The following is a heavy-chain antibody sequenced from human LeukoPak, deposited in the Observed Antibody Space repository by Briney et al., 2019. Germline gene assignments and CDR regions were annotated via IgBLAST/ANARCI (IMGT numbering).Heavy chain of an antibody. CDR3: ARAAQHYYYGMDV. J-gene: IGHJ6*02. CDR1: GGSISSHY. Sequence: PSETLSLTCTVSGGSISSHYWSWIRQPPGKGLEWIGYISYIGSTNYNPSLKSRVTISIDTSRNQFSLRLSTVTAADTAVYYCARAAQHYYYGMDVWGHGTTVTVSS. V-gene: IGHV4-59*11. CDR2: ISYIGST.